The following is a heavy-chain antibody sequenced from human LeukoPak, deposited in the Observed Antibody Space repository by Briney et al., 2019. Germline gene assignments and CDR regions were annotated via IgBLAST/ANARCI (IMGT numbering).Heavy chain of an antibody. Sequence: TPSETLSLTCTVSGGSISSYYWSWIRQPAGKGLEWIGRIYTSGSTNYNPSLKSRVTISVDKSKNQFSLKLSSVTAADTAVYYCARGTHYYGSGSYSSAGLFDPWGQGTLVTVSS. V-gene: IGHV4-4*07. J-gene: IGHJ5*02. CDR1: GGSISSYY. CDR2: IYTSGST. CDR3: ARGTHYYGSGSYSSAGLFDP. D-gene: IGHD3-10*01.